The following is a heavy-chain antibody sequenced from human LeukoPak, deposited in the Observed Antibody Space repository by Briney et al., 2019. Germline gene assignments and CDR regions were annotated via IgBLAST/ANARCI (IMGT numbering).Heavy chain of an antibody. D-gene: IGHD6-13*01. V-gene: IGHV3-74*03. CDR2: INSDGSST. CDR3: AREVAAAGTYFDY. Sequence: PSETLSLTCTVSGGSISSQYWSWIRQPPGKGLVWVSRINSDGSSTTYADSVKGRFTISRDNAKNTLYLQMNSLRAEDTAVYYCAREVAAAGTYFDYWGQGALVTVSS. J-gene: IGHJ4*02. CDR1: GGSISSQY.